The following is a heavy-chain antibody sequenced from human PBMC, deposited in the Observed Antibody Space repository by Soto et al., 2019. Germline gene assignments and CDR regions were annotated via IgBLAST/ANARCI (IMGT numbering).Heavy chain of an antibody. CDR3: ARDDRAQYGVVVPAARS. CDR1: GFTFSSYS. V-gene: IGHV3-21*01. Sequence: EVQLVESGGGLVKPGGSLRLSCAASGFTFSSYSMNWVRQAPGKGLEWVSSISSSSSYIYYADSLKGRFTISRDNAKNSLYLQMNSLRAEDTAVYYCARDDRAQYGVVVPAARSWGQGTLVTVSS. J-gene: IGHJ4*02. D-gene: IGHD2-2*01. CDR2: ISSSSSYI.